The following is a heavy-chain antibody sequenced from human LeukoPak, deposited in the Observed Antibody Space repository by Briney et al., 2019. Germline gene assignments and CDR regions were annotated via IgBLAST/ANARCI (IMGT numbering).Heavy chain of an antibody. V-gene: IGHV1-46*01. J-gene: IGHJ6*03. CDR3: ARGAPYYYDGLYYYYMDV. CDR2: INPSGGST. CDR1: GYTFTSYY. Sequence: ASVKVSCKASGYTFTSYYMHWVRQAPGQGLEWIGIINPSGGSTSYSQKFQGRATMTRDTSTSTVYMELSSLRSEDTAVYYCARGAPYYYDGLYYYYMDVWGKGTTVTISS. D-gene: IGHD3-22*01.